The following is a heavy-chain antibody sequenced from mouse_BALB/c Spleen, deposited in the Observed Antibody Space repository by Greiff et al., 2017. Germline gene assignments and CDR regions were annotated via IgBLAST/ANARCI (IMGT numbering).Heavy chain of an antibody. V-gene: IGHV6-3*01. CDR2: IRLKSDNYAT. CDR1: GFTFSSYW. Sequence: DVKLQESGGGLVQPGGSMKLSCVASGFTFSSYWMSWVRQSPEKGLEWVAEIRLKSDNYATHYAESVKGKFTISRDDSKSRLYLQMNSLRAEDTGIYYCTGAIYDGYPWFAYWGQGTLVTVSA. CDR3: TGAIYDGYPWFAY. J-gene: IGHJ3*01. D-gene: IGHD2-3*01.